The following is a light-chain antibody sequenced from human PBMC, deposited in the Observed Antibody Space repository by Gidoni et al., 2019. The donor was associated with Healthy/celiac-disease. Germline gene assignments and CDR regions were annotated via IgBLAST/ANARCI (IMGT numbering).Light chain of an antibody. V-gene: IGKV3-15*01. J-gene: IGKJ4*01. CDR3: QQYNNWPPLT. CDR1: QSVSSN. Sequence: EIVMTQSTATLAVSPGERATLSCRASQSVSSNLAWYQQKPGQAPRRLIYGASTRATSISTRFSGSGSGTEFTRTISSLQSEDFAVYYCQQYNNWPPLTFGGGTKVEIK. CDR2: GAS.